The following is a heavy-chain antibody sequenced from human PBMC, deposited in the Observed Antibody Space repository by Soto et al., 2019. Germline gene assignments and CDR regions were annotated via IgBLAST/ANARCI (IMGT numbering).Heavy chain of an antibody. V-gene: IGHV3-33*01. Sequence: QVQLVESGGGVVQPGRSLRLSCAASGFTFSSYGMHWVRQAPGKGLEWVAVIWYDGSNKYYADSVKGRFTISRDNSKDAVYLQMNSLRAEDTAVYYCARSPDDILTGYCAYWGQGTLVTVAS. J-gene: IGHJ1*01. CDR3: ARSPDDILTGYCAY. CDR2: IWYDGSNK. D-gene: IGHD3-9*01. CDR1: GFTFSSYG.